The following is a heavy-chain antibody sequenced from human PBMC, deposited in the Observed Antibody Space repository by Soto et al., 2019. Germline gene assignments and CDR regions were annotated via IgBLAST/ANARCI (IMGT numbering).Heavy chain of an antibody. CDR3: ASLGRHG. V-gene: IGHV3-7*01. CDR1: GFTFSDSW. CDR2: INQDGSGK. J-gene: IGHJ6*02. Sequence: GGSLRLSCAASGFTFSDSWMDWARQVPVKGPEWVANINQDGSGKNYVDSVKGRFTISRDNAKNSLYLQMNSLRAEDTAVYYCASLGRHGWGQGTTVTVSS. D-gene: IGHD3-16*01.